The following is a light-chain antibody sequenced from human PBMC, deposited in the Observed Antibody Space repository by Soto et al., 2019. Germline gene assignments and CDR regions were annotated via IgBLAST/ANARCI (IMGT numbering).Light chain of an antibody. CDR1: QSVSSY. J-gene: IGKJ4*01. Sequence: ALTQSPGTLSSSPGERATLSCRASQSVSSYLAWYQQKPGQAPRLLMYDASGRASGIPDRFSGSGSGTDFTLTISRLEPEDFAVYYCQVYDRSPLFGGGTKVDIK. CDR2: DAS. CDR3: QVYDRSPL. V-gene: IGKV3-20*01.